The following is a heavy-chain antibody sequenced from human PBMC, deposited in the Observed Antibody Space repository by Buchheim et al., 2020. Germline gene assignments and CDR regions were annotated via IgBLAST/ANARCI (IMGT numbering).Heavy chain of an antibody. J-gene: IGHJ6*02. V-gene: IGHV3-23*01. CDR2: ISGSGGST. CDR1: GFTFSSYA. CDR3: ARYLELNYYYYYGMDV. Sequence: EVQLLESGGGLVQPGGSLRLSCAASGFTFSSYAMSWVRQAPGKGLEWVSAISGSGGSTYYADSVKGRFTISRANSKNTLSLQMNSLRAEDTAVYYCARYLELNYYYYYGMDVWGQGTT. D-gene: IGHD1-20*01.